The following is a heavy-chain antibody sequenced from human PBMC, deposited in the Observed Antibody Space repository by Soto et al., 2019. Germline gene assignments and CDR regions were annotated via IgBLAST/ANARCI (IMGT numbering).Heavy chain of an antibody. CDR2: IIPIFGTA. Sequence: GASAKASCKASGGTFSSYAICWVQQAHEQGLEWMGGIIPIFGTANYAQKFQGRVTITADESTSTAYMELSSLRSEDTAVYYCAGQEVVTAITSYYYYGMDVWGQGTTVTVSS. V-gene: IGHV1-69*13. CDR3: AGQEVVTAITSYYYYGMDV. D-gene: IGHD2-21*02. J-gene: IGHJ6*02. CDR1: GGTFSSYA.